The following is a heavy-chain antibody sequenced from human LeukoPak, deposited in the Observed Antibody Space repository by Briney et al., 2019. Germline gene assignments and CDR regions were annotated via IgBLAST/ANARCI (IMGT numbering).Heavy chain of an antibody. Sequence: SETLSLTCTVSGGSIGSSGYFWGWIRQPPGKGLEWIASIYYTGTTYYNPSLKSRVTMSVDASKNQFSLILSSVTAADTAVYYCASGAYGDYVFDYWGQGTLVTVSS. J-gene: IGHJ4*02. V-gene: IGHV4-39*07. CDR1: GGSIGSSGYF. CDR2: IYYTGTT. D-gene: IGHD4-17*01. CDR3: ASGAYGDYVFDY.